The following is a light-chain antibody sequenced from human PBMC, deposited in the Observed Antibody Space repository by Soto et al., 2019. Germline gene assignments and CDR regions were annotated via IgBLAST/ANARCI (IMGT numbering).Light chain of an antibody. CDR3: MQALQPPLT. CDR1: KSLLHSNGYNY. J-gene: IGKJ1*01. V-gene: IGKV2-28*01. CDR2: LGS. Sequence: DLVMTQSPLSLPVTPGEPASISCRSSKSLLHSNGYNYLDWYLQKPGQSPQVLIYLGSNRASGVPDRFSGSGSGTDFTLKISRVEAEDVGVYYCMQALQPPLTFGQGTKVEIK.